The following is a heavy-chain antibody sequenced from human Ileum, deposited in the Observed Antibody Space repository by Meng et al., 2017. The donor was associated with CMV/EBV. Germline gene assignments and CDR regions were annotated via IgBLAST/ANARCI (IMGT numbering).Heavy chain of an antibody. CDR3: VRGNWVSDF. J-gene: IGHJ4*02. CDR2: INYRGSI. Sequence: QLQLQLWGADVCKPADPLSLTHTVAADSFTGYHWTWIRQPPGKGPEWIGEINYRGSIHYNPSLESRVTISLDMSTNQLSLKLNSVTAADTAVYYCVRGNWVSDFWGQGTLVTVSS. V-gene: IGHV4-34*01. CDR1: ADSFTGYH. D-gene: IGHD7-27*01.